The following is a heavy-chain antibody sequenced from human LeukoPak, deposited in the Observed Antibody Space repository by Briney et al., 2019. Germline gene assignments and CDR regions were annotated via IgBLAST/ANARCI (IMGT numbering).Heavy chain of an antibody. CDR1: GFIFSNYG. D-gene: IGHD1-1*01. V-gene: IGHV3-30*02. CDR2: IWYDGSKK. J-gene: IGHJ4*02. Sequence: PGGSLRLSCAASGFIFSNYGMFWVRQAPGKGLEWVAVIWYDGSKKYYVDSVKGRFTISREDSENTLYLQMNSLRTEDTAVYYCAKDQEVPTTGTWGSIDYWGQGTLVTVSS. CDR3: AKDQEVPTTGTWGSIDY.